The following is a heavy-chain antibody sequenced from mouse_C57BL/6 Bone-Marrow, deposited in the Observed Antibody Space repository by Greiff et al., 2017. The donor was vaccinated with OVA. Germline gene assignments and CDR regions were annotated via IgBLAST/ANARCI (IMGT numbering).Heavy chain of an antibody. CDR2: ISDGGSYT. CDR1: GFTFSSYA. CDR3: ARQGY. V-gene: IGHV5-4*03. Sequence: EVKVVESGGDLVKPGGSLKLSCAASGFTFSSYAMSWVRQTPEKRLEWVATISDGGSYTYYPDNVKGRFTISRDNAKNNLYLQMSSLKSEDTAMYYCARQGYWGQGTTLTVSS. J-gene: IGHJ2*01.